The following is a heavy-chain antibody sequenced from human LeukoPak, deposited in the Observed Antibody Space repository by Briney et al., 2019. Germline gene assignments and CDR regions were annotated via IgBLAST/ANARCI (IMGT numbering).Heavy chain of an antibody. J-gene: IGHJ3*02. V-gene: IGHV4-59*12. D-gene: IGHD3-22*01. CDR3: ARMSGITMIVVVRDDAFDI. CDR2: IYDSGST. Sequence: SETLSLTCTVSGGSISSYYWSWIRQPPGKGLEWIGYIYDSGSTNYNPSLKSRVTISVDTSKNQFSLRLSSVTAADTAVYYCARMSGITMIVVVRDDAFDIWGQGTMVTVSS. CDR1: GGSISSYY.